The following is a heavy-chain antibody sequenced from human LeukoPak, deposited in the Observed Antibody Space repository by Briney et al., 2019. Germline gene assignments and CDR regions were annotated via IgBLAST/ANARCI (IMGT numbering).Heavy chain of an antibody. CDR1: GFTFSSYG. CDR3: AKDEGTYTYGYKGPHFDY. D-gene: IGHD5-18*01. Sequence: QPGRSLRLSCAASGFTFSSYGMHWVRQAPAKGLEWVAVISYGGSKKYYADSVKGRFTISRDTSKNTLYLQLNSLRAEDTAVYYCAKDEGTYTYGYKGPHFDYWGQGTLVSVSS. CDR2: ISYGGSKK. V-gene: IGHV3-30*18. J-gene: IGHJ4*02.